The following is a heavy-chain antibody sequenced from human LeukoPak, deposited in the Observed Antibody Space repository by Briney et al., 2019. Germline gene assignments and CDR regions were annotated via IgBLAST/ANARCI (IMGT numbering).Heavy chain of an antibody. Sequence: PGGSLRLSCAGSGFAFGTYAMSWVRQAPGMGLEWVSSIRANGQATYYADCVEGRCTISRDNSKSTLYLQPNSLRADDTPTYYCARDPYNTILYRLAHWGQGTLVTVPS. J-gene: IGHJ4*02. CDR1: GFAFGTYA. V-gene: IGHV3-23*01. CDR3: ARDPYNTILYRLAH. CDR2: IRANGQAT. D-gene: IGHD1-14*01.